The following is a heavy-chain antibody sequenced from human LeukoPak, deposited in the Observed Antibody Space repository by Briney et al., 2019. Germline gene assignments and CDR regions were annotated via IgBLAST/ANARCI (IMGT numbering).Heavy chain of an antibody. CDR1: GFTFSNYA. Sequence: GGSLRLSCAASGFTFSNYAMSWVRQAPGKGLEWVSTISGATYNTFYADSVKGRFTISRDNSKNTLYLQMNSLRAEDTAVYYCAARITMVRGSDYWGQGTLVTVSS. D-gene: IGHD3-10*01. J-gene: IGHJ4*02. CDR2: ISGATYNT. CDR3: AARITMVRGSDY. V-gene: IGHV3-23*01.